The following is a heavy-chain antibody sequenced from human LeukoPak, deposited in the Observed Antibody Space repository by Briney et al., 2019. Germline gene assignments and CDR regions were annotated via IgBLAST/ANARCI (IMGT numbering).Heavy chain of an antibody. D-gene: IGHD6-19*01. V-gene: IGHV1-18*01. CDR2: SSAYNGNT. J-gene: IGHJ4*02. CDR1: GYTFTNYG. Sequence: ASVKVSCKASGYTFTNYGISWVRQAPGQGLEWMGWSSAYNGNTNYAQRLQGRVTMTADTSTSTAYMELRSLRSEDTAVYYCARVGDYSSGWYGAYYFDYWGQGTLVTVSS. CDR3: ARVGDYSSGWYGAYYFDY.